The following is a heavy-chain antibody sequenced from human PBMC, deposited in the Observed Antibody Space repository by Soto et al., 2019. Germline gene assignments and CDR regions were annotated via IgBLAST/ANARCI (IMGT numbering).Heavy chain of an antibody. J-gene: IGHJ4*02. CDR1: GGSFSGYY. CDR2: INHSGST. CDR3: ARGFYYYDSSGYYSALGY. V-gene: IGHV4-34*01. Sequence: SETLSLTCAVYGGSFSGYYWSCIRQPPGKGLEWIGEINHSGSTNYNPSLKSRVTISVDTSKNQFSLKLSSVTAADTAVYYCARGFYYYDSSGYYSALGYWGQGTMVTVSS. D-gene: IGHD3-22*01.